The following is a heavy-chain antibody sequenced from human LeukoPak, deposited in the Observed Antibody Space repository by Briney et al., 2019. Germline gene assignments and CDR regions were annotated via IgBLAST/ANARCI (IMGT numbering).Heavy chain of an antibody. Sequence: SETLSLTCTVSGGSISSYYWSWIRQPPGKGLEWIGYIFYTGSTNYNPSLKSRVTISVDTSKNQFSLKLSSVTAADTAVYYCARGGGTYYYGSGSYFSYFDYWGQGTLVTVSS. CDR2: IFYTGST. CDR1: GGSISSYY. J-gene: IGHJ4*02. CDR3: ARGGGTYYYGSGSYFSYFDY. V-gene: IGHV4-59*01. D-gene: IGHD3-10*01.